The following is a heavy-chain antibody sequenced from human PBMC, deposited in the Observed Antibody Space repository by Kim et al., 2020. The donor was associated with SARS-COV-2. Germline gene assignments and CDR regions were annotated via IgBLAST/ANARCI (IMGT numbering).Heavy chain of an antibody. J-gene: IGHJ4*02. D-gene: IGHD6-19*01. CDR1: GGSISTYY. CDR2: ISNSGST. Sequence: SETLSLTCSVSGGSISTYYYNWIRHSPGKGLEWIGHISNSGSTNYNPSLKSRVSISSDMSKNQFSLKLTSVTAADTAVYYCAGGSGWLIEDWGQGTLVTVSS. CDR3: AGGSGWLIED. V-gene: IGHV4-59*13.